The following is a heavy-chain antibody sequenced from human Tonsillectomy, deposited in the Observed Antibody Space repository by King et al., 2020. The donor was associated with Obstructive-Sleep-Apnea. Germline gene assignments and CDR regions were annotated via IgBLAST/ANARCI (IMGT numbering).Heavy chain of an antibody. CDR1: GFTFSSYS. CDR3: ARPDSSGYYYGLIDY. J-gene: IGHJ4*02. CDR2: ISSSSTYL. Sequence: VQLVESGGGLVKPGGSLRLSCAASGFTFSSYSMNWVRQAPGKGLDWVSSISSSSTYLYYADSVKGRFTISRDNAKNSLYLQMNSLRAEDTAVYYCARPDSSGYYYGLIDYWGQGTLVTVSS. V-gene: IGHV3-21*01. D-gene: IGHD3-22*01.